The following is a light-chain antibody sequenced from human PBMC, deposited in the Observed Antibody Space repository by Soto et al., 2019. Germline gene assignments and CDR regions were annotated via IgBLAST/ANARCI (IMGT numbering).Light chain of an antibody. Sequence: EIVLTQSPATLSLSPVERATLSCRASQSVSNYLVWYQQKPGQPPRLLIYDASNRATGIPARFSGSGSGTDFTLTISGLQSEDFAVYYCQQYNNWPRTFGQGTKVDIK. CDR2: DAS. V-gene: IGKV3-11*01. J-gene: IGKJ1*01. CDR3: QQYNNWPRT. CDR1: QSVSNY.